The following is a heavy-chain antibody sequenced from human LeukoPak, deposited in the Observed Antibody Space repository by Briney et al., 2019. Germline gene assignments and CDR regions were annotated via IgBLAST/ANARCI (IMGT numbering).Heavy chain of an antibody. CDR1: GFTFSTYA. D-gene: IGHD5-24*01. V-gene: IGHV3-48*04. CDR3: ARGEQDMATMSIDY. J-gene: IGHJ4*02. CDR2: SSSGSSTI. Sequence: GGSLRLSCAASGFTFSTYAMNWVRQAPGKGLEWVSYSSSGSSTIYYADSVKGRFTISRDNAKNSLYLQMHSLRAEDTAVYYCARGEQDMATMSIDYWGQGALVTVSS.